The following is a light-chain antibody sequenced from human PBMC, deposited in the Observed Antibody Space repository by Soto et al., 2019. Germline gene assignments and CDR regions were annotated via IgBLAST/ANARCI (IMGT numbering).Light chain of an antibody. J-gene: IGKJ4*01. V-gene: IGKV4-1*01. CDR3: QQYFITPLT. CDR2: WAS. Sequence: DIVMTQSPDSLRVSLGERATISCTSSLNIYFKSNNRNYLAWYQQKTGQPPKLLVYWASTRESGVPDRFTGSGSGTYFTLTIDNVQPDDVAVYYCQQYFITPLTFGEGTRVDIK. CDR1: LNIYFKSNNRNY.